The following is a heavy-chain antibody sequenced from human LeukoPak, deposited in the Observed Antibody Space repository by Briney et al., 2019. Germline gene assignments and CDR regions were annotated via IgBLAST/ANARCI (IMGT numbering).Heavy chain of an antibody. V-gene: IGHV1-2*02. CDR3: ARVSRWYSGSYSPYFDY. D-gene: IGHD1-26*01. CDR1: GYTFTGYY. CDR2: INPNSGGT. J-gene: IGHJ4*02. Sequence: ASVKVSCKASGYTFTGYYMHWVRQAPGQGLEWMGWINPNSGGTNYAQKFQGRVTMTRDTSISTAYMELSRLRSDDTAVYYCARVSRWYSGSYSPYFDYWGQGTLVTVSS.